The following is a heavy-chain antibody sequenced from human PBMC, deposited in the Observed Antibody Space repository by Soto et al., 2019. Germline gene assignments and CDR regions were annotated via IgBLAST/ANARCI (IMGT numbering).Heavy chain of an antibody. CDR1: GFTFSSYG. D-gene: IGHD3-10*01. J-gene: IGHJ4*02. CDR3: AKVSGIITPSY. CDR2: ISYDGSNK. Sequence: GGSLRLSCAASGFTFSSYGMHWVRQAPGKGLEWVAVISYDGSNKYYADSVKGRFTISRDNSKNTLYLQMNSLRAEDTAVYYCAKVSGIITPSYWGQGTLVTVSS. V-gene: IGHV3-30*18.